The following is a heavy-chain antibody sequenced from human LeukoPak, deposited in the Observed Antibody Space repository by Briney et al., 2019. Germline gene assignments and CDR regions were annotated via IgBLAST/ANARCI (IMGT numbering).Heavy chain of an antibody. V-gene: IGHV4-39*07. CDR1: GGSISSSSYY. CDR3: ARGRWSYYAFDI. J-gene: IGHJ3*02. Sequence: PSETLSLTCTVSGGSISSSSYYWSWIRQPPGKGLEWIGEINHSGSTNYNPSLKSRVTISVDTSKNQFSLKLSSVTAADTAVYYCARGRWSYYAFDIWGQGTMVTVSS. D-gene: IGHD1-26*01. CDR2: INHSGST.